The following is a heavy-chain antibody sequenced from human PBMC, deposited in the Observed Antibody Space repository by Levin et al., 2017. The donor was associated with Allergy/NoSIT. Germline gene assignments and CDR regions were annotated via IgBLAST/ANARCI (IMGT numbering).Heavy chain of an antibody. CDR1: GFTFSNYN. Sequence: GGSLRLSCAASGFTFSNYNMNWVRQAPGKGLEWVSSISTSSNYIYYADSVKGRFTISRDNAKNSLYLQMYNLRAEDTAVYYCATKGIAGDRPSYFFDSWGQGTLVTVSS. V-gene: IGHV3-21*01. D-gene: IGHD6-13*01. CDR3: ATKGIAGDRPSYFFDS. J-gene: IGHJ4*02. CDR2: ISTSSNYI.